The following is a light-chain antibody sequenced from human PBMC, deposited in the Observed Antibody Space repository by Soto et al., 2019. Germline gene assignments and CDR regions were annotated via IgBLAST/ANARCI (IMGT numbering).Light chain of an antibody. CDR2: DVS. V-gene: IGLV2-14*03. CDR3: SSYRSASTPYV. Sequence: QSALTQPASVSGSPGQSITISCTGTSSDVGGYDYVSWYQQHPGKAPKVMIYDVSNRPSGVSNRFSGSKSGNTASLTISGLLAEDEADYYCSSYRSASTPYVFGTGTKLTVL. J-gene: IGLJ1*01. CDR1: SSDVGGYDY.